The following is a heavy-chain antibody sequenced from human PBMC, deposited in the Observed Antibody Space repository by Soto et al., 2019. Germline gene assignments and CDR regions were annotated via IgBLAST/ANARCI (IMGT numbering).Heavy chain of an antibody. CDR1: GDSVTISDYY. V-gene: IGHV4-39*01. J-gene: IGHJ4*02. Sequence: QLQLQESGPGLVKPSETLSLTCTVSGDSVTISDYYWGWIRQPPGKGLEWIGCIRYSGSTYYNPALKSRVTISGDTSKKQFSLKLTSVTAADAAVYYCAAHDSGGYYAEYWGQGTLVTVSA. D-gene: IGHD3-22*01. CDR2: IRYSGST. CDR3: AAHDSGGYYAEY.